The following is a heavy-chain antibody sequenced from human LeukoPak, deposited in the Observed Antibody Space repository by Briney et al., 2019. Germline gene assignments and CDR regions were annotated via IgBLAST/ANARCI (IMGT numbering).Heavy chain of an antibody. Sequence: GGSLRLSCAASGFTFSSYAMHWVRQAPGKGLEYVSAISSNGGSTYYAGSVKGRFTISRDNYKNTLYLQMGSLRAEDMAVYYCARAGGGYCSSGSCYSSSFDYWGQGTLVTVSS. V-gene: IGHV3-64*02. CDR2: ISSNGGST. CDR3: ARAGGGYCSSGSCYSSSFDY. J-gene: IGHJ4*02. D-gene: IGHD2-15*01. CDR1: GFTFSSYA.